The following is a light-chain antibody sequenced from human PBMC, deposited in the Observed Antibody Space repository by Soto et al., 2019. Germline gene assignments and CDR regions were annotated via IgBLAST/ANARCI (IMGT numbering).Light chain of an antibody. J-gene: IGLJ2*01. CDR1: SSDVGRYNY. CDR2: DVS. Sequence: QSALTQPASVSGSPGQSITISCTGTSSDVGRYNYVSWCQQHPGKAPKLIIYDVSNRPLGVSNRFSGSKSGNTASLTISGLQAEDEADYYCSSYTSSSTVVFGGGTKLTVL. V-gene: IGLV2-14*01. CDR3: SSYTSSSTVV.